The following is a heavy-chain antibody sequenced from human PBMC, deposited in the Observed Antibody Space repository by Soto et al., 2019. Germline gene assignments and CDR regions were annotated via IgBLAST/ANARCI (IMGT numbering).Heavy chain of an antibody. CDR1: GYTFINHG. V-gene: IGHV1-18*01. CDR2: ISTFNGNT. CDR3: ARHRPSRENEPPQHWVAMDA. Sequence: QVQLVQSGAEVKRPGASVKVSCKASGYTFINHGISWVRQARGQGLEWMGWISTFNGNTVFAQKLADRVTLTTDTSTTTAYMELRSLTSDDTAIYFCARHRPSRENEPPQHWVAMDAWGQGSTVTVSS. D-gene: IGHD1-1*01. J-gene: IGHJ6*02.